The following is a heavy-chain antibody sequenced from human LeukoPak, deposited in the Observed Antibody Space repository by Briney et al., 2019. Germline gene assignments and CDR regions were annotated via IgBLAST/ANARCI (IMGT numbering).Heavy chain of an antibody. CDR3: ARDRNTIFGVVISYMDV. D-gene: IGHD3-3*01. Sequence: GGSLRLSCAASGFTFSSYSMNWVRQAPGKGLDWVSYISSSSSTIYYADSVKGRFTISRDNAKNSLYLQMNSLRAEDTAVYYCARDRNTIFGVVISYMDVWGKGTTVTVSS. CDR2: ISSSSSTI. CDR1: GFTFSSYS. V-gene: IGHV3-48*01. J-gene: IGHJ6*03.